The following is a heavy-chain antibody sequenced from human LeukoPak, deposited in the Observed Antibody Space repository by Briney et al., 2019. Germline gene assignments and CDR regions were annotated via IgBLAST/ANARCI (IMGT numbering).Heavy chain of an antibody. D-gene: IGHD3-16*01. CDR3: ARGGGLDV. J-gene: IGHJ6*02. CDR1: GFTFSSYS. CDR2: ISYDGSNK. V-gene: IGHV3-30*03. Sequence: GGSLRLSCAASGFTFSSYSMNWVRQAPGKGLEWVAVISYDGSNKYYADSVKGRFTISRDNSKNTLYLQMNSLRAEDTAVYYCARGGGLDVWGQGATVTVSS.